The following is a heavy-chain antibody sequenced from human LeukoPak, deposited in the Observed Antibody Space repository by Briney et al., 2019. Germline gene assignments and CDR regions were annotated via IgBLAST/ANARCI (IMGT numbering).Heavy chain of an antibody. CDR3: SRYDLRIKGSWSNYYIDY. CDR2: IKQDGSEK. Sequence: GGSLRLSCAASGFSFSSFWLNWVRQAPGKGLEWVANIKQDGSEKYYVDSVKGRFTISRDNAKNSLYLQMNSLSADDTAEYYGSRYDLRIKGSWSNYYIDYWGQGTLVTVSS. V-gene: IGHV3-7*01. J-gene: IGHJ4*02. D-gene: IGHD3-3*01. CDR1: GFSFSSFW.